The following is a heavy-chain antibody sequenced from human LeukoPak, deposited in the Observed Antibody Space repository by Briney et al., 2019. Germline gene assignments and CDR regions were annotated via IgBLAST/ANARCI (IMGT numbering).Heavy chain of an antibody. Sequence: SETLSLTCAVSGASIRSSTNWWSWVRQPPGKGLEWIGEILHSGSTNYNPSLKSRVTMSADKSKNQFSLNLRSVTAADTAVYYCLYGGNSGDWVYWGQGTLVTVPS. V-gene: IGHV4-4*02. CDR2: ILHSGST. D-gene: IGHD4-23*01. J-gene: IGHJ4*02. CDR3: LYGGNSGDWVY. CDR1: GASIRSSTNW.